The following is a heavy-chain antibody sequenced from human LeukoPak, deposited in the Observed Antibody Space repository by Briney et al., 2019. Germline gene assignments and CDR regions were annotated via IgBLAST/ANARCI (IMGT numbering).Heavy chain of an antibody. CDR2: ISRTSRTI. J-gene: IGHJ6*03. V-gene: IGHV3-48*04. CDR1: GLTFSPYS. Sequence: GGSLRLSCAASGLTFSPYSMNWVRQAPGKGLEWVSYISRTSRTIYYADSVEGRFTISRDNAKNSLYLQMNSLRSEDTAVYYCARGRNVVFHYMDVWGKGTTVTVSS. D-gene: IGHD3-22*01. CDR3: ARGRNVVFHYMDV.